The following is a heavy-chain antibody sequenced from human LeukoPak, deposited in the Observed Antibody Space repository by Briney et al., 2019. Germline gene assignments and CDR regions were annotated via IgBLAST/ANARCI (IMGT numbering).Heavy chain of an antibody. Sequence: SVKVSCKASGGTFSSYAISWVRQAPGQGLEWMGGIIPIFGTANYAQKFQGRVTITTDESTSTAYMGLSSLRSEDTAVYYCARGCSGGSCYDYWGQGTLVTVSS. CDR3: ARGCSGGSCYDY. CDR1: GGTFSSYA. D-gene: IGHD2-15*01. V-gene: IGHV1-69*05. CDR2: IIPIFGTA. J-gene: IGHJ4*02.